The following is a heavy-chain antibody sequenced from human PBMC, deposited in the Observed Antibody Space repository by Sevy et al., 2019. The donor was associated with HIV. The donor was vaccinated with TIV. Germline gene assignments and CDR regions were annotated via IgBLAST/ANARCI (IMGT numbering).Heavy chain of an antibody. CDR1: GGTFSSYA. Sequence: ASVNVSCKASGGTFSSYAISWVRQAPGQGLEWMGGIIPIFGTANYAQKFQGRVTITADESTSTAYMELSSLRSEDTAVYYCARDPPSGYEDCSGGSCYYWFDPWGQGTLVTVSS. V-gene: IGHV1-69*13. J-gene: IGHJ5*02. CDR3: ARDPPSGYEDCSGGSCYYWFDP. CDR2: IIPIFGTA. D-gene: IGHD2-15*01.